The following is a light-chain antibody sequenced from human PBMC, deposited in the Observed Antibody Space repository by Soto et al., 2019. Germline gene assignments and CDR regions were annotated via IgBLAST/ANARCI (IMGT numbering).Light chain of an antibody. CDR2: DAS. Sequence: VLTQSPDTLSLSPGKGDTLSCRASQSVSSYLAWYQQKPGQAPRLLIYDASNRATGIPARFSGSGSGTDFTLTISSLEPEDFAVYYCQQRSNSFGQGTKVDI. V-gene: IGKV3-11*01. CDR3: QQRSNS. CDR1: QSVSSY. J-gene: IGKJ1*01.